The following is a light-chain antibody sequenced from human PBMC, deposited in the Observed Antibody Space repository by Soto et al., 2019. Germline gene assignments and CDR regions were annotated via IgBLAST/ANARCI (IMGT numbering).Light chain of an antibody. CDR1: QSVRSSF. CDR3: QQYGSSPT. V-gene: IGKV3-20*01. J-gene: IGKJ4*01. CDR2: GAS. Sequence: EIVLTQSPGTLPLSPGEGATLSCRASQSVRSSFLAWYQQKPGQAPSLLIYGASSRATGIPDRFSGGGSGTDFTFTISRLEPEDLAVYYCQQYGSSPTFGGGTKVEIK.